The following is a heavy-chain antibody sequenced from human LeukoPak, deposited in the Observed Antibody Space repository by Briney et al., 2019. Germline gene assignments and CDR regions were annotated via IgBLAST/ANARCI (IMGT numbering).Heavy chain of an antibody. J-gene: IGHJ4*02. Sequence: GGSLRLSCAASGFTFSSYAMSWVRQAPGKGLEWVSAISGSGGSTYYADSVKGRFTISRDNSKNTLYLQMNSLRAEDTAVYYCAKVGYRDIVVVPAGLFDYWGQGTLVTVSS. V-gene: IGHV3-23*01. CDR1: GFTFSSYA. CDR2: ISGSGGST. D-gene: IGHD2-2*01. CDR3: AKVGYRDIVVVPAGLFDY.